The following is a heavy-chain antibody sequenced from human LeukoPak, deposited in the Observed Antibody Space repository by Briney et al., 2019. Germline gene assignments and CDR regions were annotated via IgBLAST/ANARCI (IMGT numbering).Heavy chain of an antibody. CDR3: AELGITMIGGV. V-gene: IGHV3-48*01. CDR2: ISSSTSTI. D-gene: IGHD3-10*02. CDR1: GFTFSSYG. J-gene: IGHJ6*04. Sequence: GGSLRLSCAASGFTFSSYGMNWVRQAPGKGLEWVSYISSSTSTIYYTDSVKGRFTISRDNAKNSLYLQMNSLRAEDTAVYYCAELGITMIGGVWGKGTTVTISS.